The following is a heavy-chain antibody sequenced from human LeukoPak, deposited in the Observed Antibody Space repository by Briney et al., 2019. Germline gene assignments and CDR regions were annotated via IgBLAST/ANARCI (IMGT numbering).Heavy chain of an antibody. V-gene: IGHV4-38-2*01. Sequence: TSSETLSLTCAVSGYSISSGYDWGWIRQPAGKGLEWIGRIYTSGSTNYNPSLKSRVTISVDTSKNQFSLKLSSVTAADTAVYYCASSLAAAGFHYFDYWGQGTLVTVSS. J-gene: IGHJ4*02. CDR1: GYSISSGYD. CDR2: IYTSGST. CDR3: ASSLAAAGFHYFDY. D-gene: IGHD6-13*01.